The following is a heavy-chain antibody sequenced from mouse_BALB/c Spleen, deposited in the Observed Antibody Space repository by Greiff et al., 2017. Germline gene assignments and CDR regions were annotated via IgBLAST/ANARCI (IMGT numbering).Heavy chain of an antibody. CDR3: ARQSYPYAMDY. D-gene: IGHD1-1*01. CDR1: GFTFSSYG. V-gene: IGHV5-6*01. Sequence: EVQLVESGGDLVKPGGSLKLSCAASGFTFSSYGMSWVRQTPDKRLEWVATISSGGSYTYYPDSVKGRFTISRDNAKNTLYLQMSSLKSEDTAMYYCARQSYPYAMDYWGQGTSVTVSS. J-gene: IGHJ4*01. CDR2: ISSGGSYT.